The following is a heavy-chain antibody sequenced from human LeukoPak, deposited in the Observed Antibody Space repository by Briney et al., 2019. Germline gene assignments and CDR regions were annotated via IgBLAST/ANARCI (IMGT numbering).Heavy chain of an antibody. V-gene: IGHV1-2*02. D-gene: IGHD6-19*01. CDR1: GYTFTGYY. Sequence: ASVKVSCKASGYTFTGYYMHWVRQAPGQRPEWMGWINPNSTGTIYAQKFQGSVTMTRDTSISTASTELIRLTSDDTAVYYCAREPRIAVTGGLCYFDCWGQGTLVTVSS. CDR3: AREPRIAVTGGLCYFDC. J-gene: IGHJ4*02. CDR2: INPNSTGT.